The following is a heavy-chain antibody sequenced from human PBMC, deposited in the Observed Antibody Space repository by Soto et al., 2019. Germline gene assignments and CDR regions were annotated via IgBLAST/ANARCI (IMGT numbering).Heavy chain of an antibody. CDR2: ISGSGYIT. CDR3: AKDHYGDYAGFDS. CDR1: GLIFSNYA. V-gene: IGHV3-23*01. J-gene: IGHJ4*02. D-gene: IGHD4-17*01. Sequence: GGSLRLSCAASGLIFSNYAMSWVRQAPGEGLEWVSVISGSGYITYYTESVKGRFTISRDNPKNTLYLQMNSLRAEDTAVYYCAKDHYGDYAGFDSWGPGTLVTVSS.